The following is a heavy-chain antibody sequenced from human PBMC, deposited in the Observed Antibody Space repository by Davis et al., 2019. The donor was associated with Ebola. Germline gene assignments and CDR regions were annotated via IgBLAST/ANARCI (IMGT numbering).Heavy chain of an antibody. CDR3: VRDYRVHGTLRCCGY. Sequence: ASVKVSCKASGYTFTSYGISWVRQAPGQGLEWMGWISAYNGNTNYAQKLQGRVTMTTDTSTSTAYMELRSLRSDDTAVYYCVRDYRVHGTLRCCGYWGQGTLVTVSS. J-gene: IGHJ4*02. CDR2: ISAYNGNT. D-gene: IGHD4-17*01. V-gene: IGHV1-18*01. CDR1: GYTFTSYG.